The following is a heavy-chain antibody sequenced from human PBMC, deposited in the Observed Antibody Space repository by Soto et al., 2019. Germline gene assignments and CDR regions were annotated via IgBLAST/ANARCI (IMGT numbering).Heavy chain of an antibody. CDR3: ARNIAAAGTQWFDP. V-gene: IGHV4-31*03. CDR2: IYYSGST. J-gene: IGHJ5*02. D-gene: IGHD6-13*01. Sequence: QVQLQESGPGLVKPSQTLSLTCTVSGGSISSGGYYWSWIRQHPGKGLEWIGYIYYSGSTYYNPSPKSRVTXXAXTXXNPVSLKLSSVTAADTAVYYCARNIAAAGTQWFDPWGQGTLVTVSS. CDR1: GGSISSGGYY.